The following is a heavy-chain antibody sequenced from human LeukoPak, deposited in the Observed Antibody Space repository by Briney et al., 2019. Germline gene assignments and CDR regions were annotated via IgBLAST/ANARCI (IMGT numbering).Heavy chain of an antibody. CDR2: IYYSGST. CDR3: ARQAIGGGDYYFDY. Sequence: PSETLSLTCTVSGGSISYYYWGWIRQPPGKGLEWIGSIYYSGSTYYNPSLKSRVTISVDTSKNQFSLKLSSVTAADTAVYYCARQAIGGGDYYFDYWGQGTLVTVSS. J-gene: IGHJ4*02. D-gene: IGHD2-21*01. CDR1: GGSISYYY. V-gene: IGHV4-39*01.